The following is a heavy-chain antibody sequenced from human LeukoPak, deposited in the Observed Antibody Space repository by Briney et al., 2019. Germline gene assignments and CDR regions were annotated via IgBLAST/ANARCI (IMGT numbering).Heavy chain of an antibody. D-gene: IGHD1-26*01. V-gene: IGHV1-24*01. CDR3: PTAPIHEWELLLGAFDI. J-gene: IGHJ3*02. Sequence: GASVNVSCKVSGYTLTELSMHWVRQAPGKGLEWLGGFDPEDGETIYAQKFQGRVTMTEHTSTDTAYMDPTSLRSEDTAVYYCPTAPIHEWELLLGAFDIWGQGTMVTVSS. CDR2: FDPEDGET. CDR1: GYTLTELS.